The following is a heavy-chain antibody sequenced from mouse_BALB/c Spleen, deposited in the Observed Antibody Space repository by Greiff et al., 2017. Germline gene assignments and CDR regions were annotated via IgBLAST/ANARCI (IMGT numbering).Heavy chain of an antibody. V-gene: IGHV5-6-3*01. J-gene: IGHJ4*01. D-gene: IGHD2-2*01. CDR1: GFTFSSYG. Sequence: EVKLVESGGGLVQPGGSLKLSCAASGFTFSSYGMSWVRQTPDKRLELVATINSNGGSTYYPDSVKGRFTISRDNAKNTLYLQMSSLKSEDTAMYYCARDHGFYAMDYWGQGTSVTVSS. CDR2: INSNGGST. CDR3: ARDHGFYAMDY.